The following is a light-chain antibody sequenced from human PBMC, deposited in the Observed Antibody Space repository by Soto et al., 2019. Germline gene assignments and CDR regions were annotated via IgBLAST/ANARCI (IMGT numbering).Light chain of an antibody. V-gene: IGLV2-8*01. CDR1: SSDVGGYNY. CDR2: EVS. J-gene: IGLJ3*02. Sequence: QSALTQPPSASGSPGQSVTISCTGTSSDVGGYNYVSWYQQHPGKAPKLMIYEVSKRPSGVPDRFSGSKSGNTASLTVSGVQAEAEADYYCSDYAGSNNLVFGGGTKLTVL. CDR3: SDYAGSNNLV.